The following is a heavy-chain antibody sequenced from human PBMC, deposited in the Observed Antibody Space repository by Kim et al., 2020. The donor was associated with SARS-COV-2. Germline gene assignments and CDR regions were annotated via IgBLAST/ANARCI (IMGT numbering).Heavy chain of an antibody. D-gene: IGHD5-18*01. CDR2: IIPIFGTA. V-gene: IGHV1-69*13. CDR3: AGDTAMASYYYYGMDV. Sequence: SVKVSCKASGGTFSSYAISWVRQAPGQGLEWMGGIIPIFGTANYAQKFQGRVTITADESTSTAYMELSSLRSEDTAVYYCAGDTAMASYYYYGMDVWGQGTTVTVSS. CDR1: GGTFSSYA. J-gene: IGHJ6*02.